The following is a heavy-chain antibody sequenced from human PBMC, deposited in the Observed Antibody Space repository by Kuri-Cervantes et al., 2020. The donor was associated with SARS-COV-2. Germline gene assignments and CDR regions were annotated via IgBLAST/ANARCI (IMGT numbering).Heavy chain of an antibody. CDR3: ARDRCSVTNCYTGDAFDI. J-gene: IGHJ3*02. CDR2: FSYGAST. D-gene: IGHD2-2*02. V-gene: IGHV4-59*01. CDR1: GDFISNYF. Sequence: GSLRLSCTVSGDFISNYFWTWIRQPPGKGLEWIGYFSYGASTDYNPSLKSRVTISVDTSTNQISLRLTSVTAADTAVYFCARDRCSVTNCYTGDAFDIWGQGRMVTVSS.